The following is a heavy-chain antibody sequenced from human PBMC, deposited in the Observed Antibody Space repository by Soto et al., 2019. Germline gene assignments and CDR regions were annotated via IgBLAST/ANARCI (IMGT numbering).Heavy chain of an antibody. Sequence: ASVKVSCKASGYTFTSYGISWVRQAPGQGLEWMGWIGAGNGNTKYAQKFQGRVTITTDTSASTAYMELSSLRSEDTAVYYCARGSGYSYWVDDWGQGTRVTVSS. CDR2: IGAGNGNT. J-gene: IGHJ4*02. CDR1: GYTFTSYG. D-gene: IGHD3-22*01. V-gene: IGHV1-18*01. CDR3: ARGSGYSYWVDD.